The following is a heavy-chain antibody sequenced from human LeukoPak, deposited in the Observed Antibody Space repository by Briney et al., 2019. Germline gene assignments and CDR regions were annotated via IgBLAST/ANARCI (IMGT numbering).Heavy chain of an antibody. Sequence: QPGGSLRLSCAASGFTFSSYWMHWVRQAPGKGLVWASRINSDGSSTSYADSVKGRFTISRDNAKNTLYLQMNSLRAEDTAVYYCARETTGYSSSSLPVWGQGTTVTVSS. D-gene: IGHD6-13*01. CDR2: INSDGSST. J-gene: IGHJ6*02. CDR3: ARETTGYSSSSLPV. V-gene: IGHV3-74*01. CDR1: GFTFSSYW.